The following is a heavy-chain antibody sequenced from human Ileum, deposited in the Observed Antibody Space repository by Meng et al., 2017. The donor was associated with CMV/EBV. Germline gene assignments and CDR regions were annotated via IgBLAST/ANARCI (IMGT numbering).Heavy chain of an antibody. Sequence: SETLSPTCTVSGGSISSYYWSWIRQPPGKGLEWIGYIYYSGSTNYNPSLKSRVTISVDTSKNQFSLKLSSVTAADTAVYYCARGTYDFWSGYGMDVWGQGTTVTVAS. V-gene: IGHV4-59*01. CDR2: IYYSGST. D-gene: IGHD3-3*01. CDR3: ARGTYDFWSGYGMDV. CDR1: GGSISSYY. J-gene: IGHJ6*02.